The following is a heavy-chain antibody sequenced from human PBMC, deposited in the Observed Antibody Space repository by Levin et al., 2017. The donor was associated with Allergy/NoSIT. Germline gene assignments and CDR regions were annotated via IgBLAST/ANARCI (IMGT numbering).Heavy chain of an antibody. CDR3: AEGGKQLAYSFDY. D-gene: IGHD1-1*01. V-gene: IGHV3-23*01. CDR2: ISRTGDFT. J-gene: IGHJ4*02. Sequence: ASVKVSCVASGFTFSSSAMSWFRQAPGKGLEWVSAISRTGDFTLYSDSVKGRFTISRDDSRNTLYVQMSSLRDEDTAVFYCAEGGKQLAYSFDYWGQGVLVTVS. CDR1: GFTFSSSA.